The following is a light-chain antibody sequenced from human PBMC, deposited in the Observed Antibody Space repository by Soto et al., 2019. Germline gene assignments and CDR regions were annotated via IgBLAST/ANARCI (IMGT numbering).Light chain of an antibody. CDR1: QSVSSN. CDR2: DTS. CDR3: QQRSNWPRT. J-gene: IGKJ1*01. Sequence: EIVLTQSPATLSLSPGERATLSCRASQSVSSNLAWYQQKPGQAPRPLIYDTSNRATGIPARFSGSGSGTDFTLTISSLEPEDFAVYYCQQRSNWPRTFGQGTKVDIK. V-gene: IGKV3-11*01.